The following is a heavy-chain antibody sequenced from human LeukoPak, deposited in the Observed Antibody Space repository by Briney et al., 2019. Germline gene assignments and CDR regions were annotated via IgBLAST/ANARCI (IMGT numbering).Heavy chain of an antibody. CDR2: INAGNGNK. D-gene: IGHD3-10*01. CDR1: GYTFISYA. CDR3: AISYGSGTYPAVD. V-gene: IGHV1-3*01. Sequence: ASVKVSCKASGYTFISYAMHWVRQAPGQRLEWMGWINAGNGNKKYSQKFQGRVTITRDTSASTAYMELSSLRSEDTAVYYCAISYGSGTYPAVDWGQGTLVTVSS. J-gene: IGHJ4*02.